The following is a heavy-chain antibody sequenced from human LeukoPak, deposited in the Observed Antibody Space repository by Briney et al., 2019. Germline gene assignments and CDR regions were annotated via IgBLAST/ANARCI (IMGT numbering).Heavy chain of an antibody. J-gene: IGHJ4*02. Sequence: PGGSLRLSCEASGVTFSDHYMNWIRQTPGKGLEWVSYISGSSHDTNYADSVKGRFTISRDNARNSLYLQMNSLRAEDTAVYYCARGTTGGYSPSHWGQGTLVTVSS. CDR2: ISGSSHDT. CDR3: ARGTTGGYSPSH. V-gene: IGHV3-11*06. D-gene: IGHD5-12*01. CDR1: GVTFSDHY.